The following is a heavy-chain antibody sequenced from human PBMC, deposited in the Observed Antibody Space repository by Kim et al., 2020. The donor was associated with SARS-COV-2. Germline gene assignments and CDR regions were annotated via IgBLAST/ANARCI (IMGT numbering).Heavy chain of an antibody. Sequence: GESLKISCKGSGYSFTSYWISWVRQMPGKGLEWMGRIDPSDSYTNYSPSFQGHVTISADKSISTAYLQWSSLKASDTAMYYCARTPHDYVWGSYRYGSRNAEYFQHWSQGTLVTVSS. V-gene: IGHV5-10-1*01. CDR2: IDPSDSYT. D-gene: IGHD3-16*02. CDR1: GYSFTSYW. CDR3: ARTPHDYVWGSYRYGSRNAEYFQH. J-gene: IGHJ1*01.